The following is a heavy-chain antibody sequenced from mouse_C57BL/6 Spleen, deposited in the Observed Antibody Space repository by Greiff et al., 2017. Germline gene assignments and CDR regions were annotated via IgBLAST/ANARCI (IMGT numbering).Heavy chain of an antibody. CDR1: GYTFTSYW. CDR2: IYPGSGST. J-gene: IGHJ1*03. V-gene: IGHV1-55*01. D-gene: IGHD2-12*01. Sequence: QVQLQQPGAELVKPGASVKMSCKASGYTFTSYWITWVKQRPGQGLEWIGDIYPGSGSTNYNEKFKSKATLTVDTSSSTAYMQLSSLSSEDSAVYCCAYYNGLYWYFDVWGKGTTVTVSS. CDR3: AYYNGLYWYFDV.